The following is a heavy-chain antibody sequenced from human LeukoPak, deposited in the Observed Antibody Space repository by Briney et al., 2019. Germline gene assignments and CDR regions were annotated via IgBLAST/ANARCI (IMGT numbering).Heavy chain of an antibody. V-gene: IGHV3-30*18. CDR3: AKDRGRYCSGGSCYSLDY. J-gene: IGHJ4*02. CDR2: ISYDGSNK. D-gene: IGHD2-15*01. CDR1: GFTFSSYG. Sequence: GIALRLSCAASGFTFSSYGMHWVPQAPAKGLEWVAVISYDGSNKYYADSVKGRFTISRDNSKNTLYLQMNSLRAEDTAVYYCAKDRGRYCSGGSCYSLDYWGQGTLVTVSS.